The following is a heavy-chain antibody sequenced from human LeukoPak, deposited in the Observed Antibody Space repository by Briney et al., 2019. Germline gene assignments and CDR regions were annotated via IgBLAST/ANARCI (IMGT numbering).Heavy chain of an antibody. CDR1: GGSISPYY. D-gene: IGHD3-3*01. CDR2: IYYSGST. Sequence: SETLSLTCTVSGGSISPYYWTWIRQSPGKGLEWIGYIYYSGSTKYNPSLKSRVTISLDTPKNQFSLKLSSMTAADTAVYYCAREGDWHELILDSWGLGILVTVSS. CDR3: AREGDWHELILDS. V-gene: IGHV4-59*01. J-gene: IGHJ5*02.